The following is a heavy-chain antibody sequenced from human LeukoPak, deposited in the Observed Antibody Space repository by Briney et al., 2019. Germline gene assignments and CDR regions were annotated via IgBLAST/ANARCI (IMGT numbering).Heavy chain of an antibody. V-gene: IGHV3-30*04. D-gene: IGHD5-18*01. CDR2: ISYDGSYK. J-gene: IGHJ4*02. CDR3: ANDLGWIQLNLG. Sequence: GGSLRLSCAASGFTFNKYAIHWVRQAPGKGLEWVTVISYDGSYKDYPDSVKGRFTISRDNSRNTVYLQMNSLRAEDTAVYYCANDLGWIQLNLGRGQGTLVTVSS. CDR1: GFTFNKYA.